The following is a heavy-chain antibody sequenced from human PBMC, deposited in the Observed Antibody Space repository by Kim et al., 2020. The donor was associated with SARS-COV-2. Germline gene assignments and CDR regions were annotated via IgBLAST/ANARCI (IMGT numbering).Heavy chain of an antibody. J-gene: IGHJ4*02. CDR1: GGSISSSSYY. D-gene: IGHD5-18*01. Sequence: SETLSLTCTVSGGSISSSSYYWGWIRQPPGKGLEWIGSIYYSGSTYYNPSLKSRVTISVDTSKNQFSLKLSSVTAADTAVYYCARMDRYSYGPYYWGQGTLVTVSS. CDR2: IYYSGST. V-gene: IGHV4-39*01. CDR3: ARMDRYSYGPYY.